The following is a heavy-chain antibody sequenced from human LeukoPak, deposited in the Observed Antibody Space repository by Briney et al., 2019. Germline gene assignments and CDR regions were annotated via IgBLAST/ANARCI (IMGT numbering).Heavy chain of an antibody. V-gene: IGHV1-69*13. CDR1: GGTFSSYA. J-gene: IGHJ5*02. CDR2: IIPIFGTA. Sequence: SVKVSCKASGGTFSSYAISWVRQAPGQGLEWMGGIIPIFGTANYAQKFQGRVTITADESTSTAYMELSSLRSEDMAVYYCARDLWIVGIQPATGNWFDPWGQGTLVTVSS. CDR3: ARDLWIVGIQPATGNWFDP. D-gene: IGHD5-18*01.